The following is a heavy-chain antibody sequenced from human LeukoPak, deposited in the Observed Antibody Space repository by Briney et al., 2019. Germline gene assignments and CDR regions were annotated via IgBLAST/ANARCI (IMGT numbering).Heavy chain of an antibody. J-gene: IGHJ4*02. D-gene: IGHD2-8*02. CDR1: GFTFTTYS. CDR2: IKSDGSST. CDR3: ARVGAVTGAFDY. V-gene: IGHV3-74*03. Sequence: GGSLRLSCAASGFTFTTYSMNWVRQAPGKGLVWVSRIKSDGSSTTYADSVKGRFTISRDNAKNTLYLQMNSLRAEDTAVYYCARVGAVTGAFDYWGQGTLVTVSS.